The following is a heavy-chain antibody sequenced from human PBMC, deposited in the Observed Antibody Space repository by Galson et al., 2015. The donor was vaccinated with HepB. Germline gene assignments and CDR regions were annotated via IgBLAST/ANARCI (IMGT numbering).Heavy chain of an antibody. D-gene: IGHD3-10*01. V-gene: IGHV3-74*01. J-gene: IGHJ4*02. CDR1: GFTFSSYW. Sequence: SLRLSCAASGFTFSSYWMHWVRQAPGKGLVWVSRINSDGSSTSYADSVKGRFTISRDNAKSTLYLQMNSLRAEDTAVYYCARDPGWFGGFDYWGQGTLVTVSS. CDR2: INSDGSST. CDR3: ARDPGWFGGFDY.